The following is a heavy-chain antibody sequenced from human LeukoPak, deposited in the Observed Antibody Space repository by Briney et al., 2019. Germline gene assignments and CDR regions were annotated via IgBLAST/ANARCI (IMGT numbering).Heavy chain of an antibody. V-gene: IGHV3-11*04. J-gene: IGHJ4*02. CDR3: ARVGYDSSGRFDY. CDR2: ISSSGSII. CDR1: GFTFSDYY. D-gene: IGHD3-22*01. Sequence: GGSLRLSCAASGFTFSDYYMTWIRQAPGKGLEWVSYISSSGSIIYYADSVKGRFIISRDNAKNSLYLQMNSLRAEDTAVYFCARVGYDSSGRFDYWGQGPWSPSPQ.